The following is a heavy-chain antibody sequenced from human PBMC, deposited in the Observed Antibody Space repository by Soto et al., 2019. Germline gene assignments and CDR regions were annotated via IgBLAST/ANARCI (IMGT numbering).Heavy chain of an antibody. V-gene: IGHV4-39*01. CDR2: IYYSGST. J-gene: IGHJ1*01. D-gene: IGHD3-22*01. CDR3: ARGYGSSGYYFTHRSQNKRAEYFQH. Sequence: SETLSLTCIVSGGSISSSSYYWGWIRQPPGKGLEWIGSIYYSGSTYYNPSLKSRVTISVDTSKNQFSLKLSSVTAADTAVYYCARGYGSSGYYFTHRSQNKRAEYFQHWGQGTLVT. CDR1: GGSISSSSYY.